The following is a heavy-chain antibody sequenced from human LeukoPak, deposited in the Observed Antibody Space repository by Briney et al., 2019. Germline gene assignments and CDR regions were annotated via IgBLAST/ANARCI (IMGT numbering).Heavy chain of an antibody. Sequence: PGGSLRLSCAASGFTFNDFAMTSVRQAPGKGLEWVSSIGEAGTYYAASVKGRFTISRDNSKNMLYLQLNSLRAGDTAMYYCAKNLGPFDVRGQGTMVTVSS. V-gene: IGHV3-23*01. CDR1: GFTFNDFA. CDR2: IGEAGT. CDR3: AKNLGPFDV. J-gene: IGHJ3*01. D-gene: IGHD3-16*01.